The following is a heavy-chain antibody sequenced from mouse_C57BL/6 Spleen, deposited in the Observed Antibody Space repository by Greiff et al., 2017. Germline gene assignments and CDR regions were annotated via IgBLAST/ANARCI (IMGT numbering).Heavy chain of an antibody. V-gene: IGHV14-2*01. Sequence: EVQLQQSGAELVKPGASVKLSCTASGFNIKDYYMHWVKQRTEQGLEWIGRLDPEDGETKYAPKVQGKATITADTSSNTAYLQLSSLTSEDTAVYYCALDSSGYWFAYWGQGTLVTVSA. CDR3: ALDSSGYWFAY. CDR2: LDPEDGET. D-gene: IGHD3-2*02. CDR1: GFNIKDYY. J-gene: IGHJ3*01.